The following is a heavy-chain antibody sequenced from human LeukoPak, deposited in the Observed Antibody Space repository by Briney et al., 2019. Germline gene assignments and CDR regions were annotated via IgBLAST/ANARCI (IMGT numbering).Heavy chain of an antibody. V-gene: IGHV4/OR15-8*02. Sequence: PSETLSLTCGVSGGSIRSTNWWSWVRQPPEQGLEWIGEISLSGQTNFNPSLNGRVTMSLDESRNQLSLTLTSVTAADTAIYYCSRESGAFCPFGYWGQGTLLIVPP. J-gene: IGHJ4*02. CDR2: ISLSGQT. CDR3: SRESGAFCPFGY. D-gene: IGHD1-26*01. CDR1: GGSIRSTNW.